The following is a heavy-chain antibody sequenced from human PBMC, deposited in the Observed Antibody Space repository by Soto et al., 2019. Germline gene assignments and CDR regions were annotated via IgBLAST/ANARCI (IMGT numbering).Heavy chain of an antibody. Sequence: QVQLQESGPGLVKPSQTLSLTCTVSGGSISSGGYYWSWIRQHPGKGLEWLGYIYYSGSTYYNPSLKSRVTISVDTSTNQFSLKRSSVTAADTAVYYCAREPDGAQNDSLRAFDIWGQGTMVTVSS. J-gene: IGHJ3*02. CDR1: GGSISSGGYY. D-gene: IGHD3-22*01. CDR3: AREPDGAQNDSLRAFDI. V-gene: IGHV4-31*03. CDR2: IYYSGST.